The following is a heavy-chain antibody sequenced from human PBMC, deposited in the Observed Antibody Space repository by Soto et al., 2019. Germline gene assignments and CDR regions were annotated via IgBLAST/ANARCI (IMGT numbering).Heavy chain of an antibody. Sequence: EVQLVESGGGLVQPGGSLRLSCAASGFTFSSYSMNWVRQAPGKGLEWISYISSSSNTIYYADSMKGRFTITRDNARNSLYLQMNGLRAEDTAVYYCARGVYRNFDYWGQGTLVTVSS. J-gene: IGHJ4*02. D-gene: IGHD5-18*01. CDR1: GFTFSSYS. CDR3: ARGVYRNFDY. V-gene: IGHV3-48*01. CDR2: ISSSSNTI.